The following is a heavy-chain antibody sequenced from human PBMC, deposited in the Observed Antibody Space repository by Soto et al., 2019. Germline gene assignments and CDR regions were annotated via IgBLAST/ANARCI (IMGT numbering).Heavy chain of an antibody. V-gene: IGHV5-51*01. CDR2: IYPGDSDT. Sequence: PVGSLKISCNGSGYSFTSYWIGWVRQMPWKGLEWMGIIYPGDSDTRYSPSFQGQVTISADKSISTAYLQWSSLKASDTAMYYCARSSGSGSYYNIYYGMDVWGQGTTVTVSS. D-gene: IGHD3-10*01. J-gene: IGHJ6*02. CDR1: GYSFTSYW. CDR3: ARSSGSGSYYNIYYGMDV.